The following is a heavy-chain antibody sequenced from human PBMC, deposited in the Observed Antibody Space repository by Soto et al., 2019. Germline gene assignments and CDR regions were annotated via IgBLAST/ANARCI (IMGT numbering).Heavy chain of an antibody. Sequence: ASVKVSCKTSGYTFTSYGISWVRQAPGQGLEWMGWITANNVNTNYAQKFQGRVTMTTDTSTATAYMELRSLRSDDTAAYYCARDMGGYYFEPNDYWGQGTLVTVSS. D-gene: IGHD3-22*01. J-gene: IGHJ4*02. CDR3: ARDMGGYYFEPNDY. CDR1: GYTFTSYG. CDR2: ITANNVNT. V-gene: IGHV1-18*01.